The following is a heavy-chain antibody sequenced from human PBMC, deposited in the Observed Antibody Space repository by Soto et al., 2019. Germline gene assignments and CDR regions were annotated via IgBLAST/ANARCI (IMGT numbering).Heavy chain of an antibody. D-gene: IGHD3-22*01. CDR1: GGSISSRSYS. J-gene: IGHJ4*02. Sequence: PSETLSLTCSVSGGSISSRSYSWGWIRQPPGKGLEWIVTIYYSGSSNYDPSLKSRVTISVDTSKNQFSLKLSSVTAADTAVYYCASQYYYDSSGSQTFDYWGQGTQVTVSS. V-gene: IGHV4-39*07. CDR3: ASQYYYDSSGSQTFDY. CDR2: IYYSGSS.